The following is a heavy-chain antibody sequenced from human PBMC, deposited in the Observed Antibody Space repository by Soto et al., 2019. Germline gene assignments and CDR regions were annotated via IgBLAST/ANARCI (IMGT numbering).Heavy chain of an antibody. Sequence: PGGSLRLTCAASGFTFSSYAMSWVRQAPGKGLEWVSAISGSGGSTYYADSVKGRFTISRDNSKNTLYLQMNSLRAEDTAVYYCAKGEGRYCSNTSCYVYYYGMDVWGQGTTVTVSS. J-gene: IGHJ6*02. CDR3: AKGEGRYCSNTSCYVYYYGMDV. CDR1: GFTFSSYA. V-gene: IGHV3-23*01. D-gene: IGHD2-2*01. CDR2: ISGSGGST.